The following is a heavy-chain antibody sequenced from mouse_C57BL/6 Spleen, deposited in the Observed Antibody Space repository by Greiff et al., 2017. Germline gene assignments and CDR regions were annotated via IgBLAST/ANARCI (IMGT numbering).Heavy chain of an antibody. V-gene: IGHV1-72*01. CDR2: IDPNSGGT. Sequence: VQLQQSGAELVKPGASVKLSCKASGYTFTSYWMHWVKQRPGRGLEWIGRIDPNSGGTKYNERFKSKATLTVDKPSSTAYMQLSSLTSEDSAVYYCARGYGSSYVGAMDYWGQGTSVTVSS. CDR1: GYTFTSYW. CDR3: ARGYGSSYVGAMDY. D-gene: IGHD1-1*01. J-gene: IGHJ4*01.